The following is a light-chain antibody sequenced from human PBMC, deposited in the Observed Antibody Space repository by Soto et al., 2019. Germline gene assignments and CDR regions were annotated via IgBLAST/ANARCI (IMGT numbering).Light chain of an antibody. CDR2: GAS. Sequence: EIVLTQSPVTLSLSPGERATLSCRASQSVSSSYLAWYQHKVGQAPRLLIYGASTRATGLPARFSGSGSGTDFTLTISSLQSEDFAVYYCQQYNTWPPITFGQGTRLEIK. CDR1: QSVSSSY. V-gene: IGKV3-15*01. J-gene: IGKJ5*01. CDR3: QQYNTWPPIT.